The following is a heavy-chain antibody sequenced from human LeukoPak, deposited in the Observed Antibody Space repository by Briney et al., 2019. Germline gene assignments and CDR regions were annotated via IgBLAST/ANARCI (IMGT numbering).Heavy chain of an antibody. Sequence: SETLSLTCSVSGGSMSPYYWNWIRQPPGKGLEWIGYQYYSGATDYNPSLKSRVTISVDTSKNQFSLKLSSVTAADTAVYYCARDCGGDCYDAFDIWGQGTVVTVSS. V-gene: IGHV4-59*01. CDR2: QYYSGAT. D-gene: IGHD2-21*02. CDR1: GGSMSPYY. CDR3: ARDCGGDCYDAFDI. J-gene: IGHJ3*02.